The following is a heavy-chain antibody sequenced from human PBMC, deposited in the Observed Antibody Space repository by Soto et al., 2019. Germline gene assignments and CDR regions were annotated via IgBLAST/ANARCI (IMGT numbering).Heavy chain of an antibody. V-gene: IGHV1-8*01. CDR1: GYTFTSYD. Sequence: GASVKVSCKASGYTFTSYDINWVRQATGQGLEWMGWMNPSSGNTGYAQKFQGWVTMTRDTSISTAYMELSRLRSNDTAVYYCARDGSGSYPFYYGLDVWGQGTTVTVSS. CDR2: MNPSSGNT. D-gene: IGHD3-10*01. CDR3: ARDGSGSYPFYYGLDV. J-gene: IGHJ6*02.